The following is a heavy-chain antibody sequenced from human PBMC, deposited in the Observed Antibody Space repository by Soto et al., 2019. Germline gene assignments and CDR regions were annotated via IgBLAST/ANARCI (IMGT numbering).Heavy chain of an antibody. CDR2: ISYDGSNK. J-gene: IGHJ6*02. Sequence: GSLRLSGAASVFTFSSYAMHWVRQAPGKGLEWVAVISYDGSNKYYADSVKGRFTISRDNSKNTLYLQMNSLRAEDTAVYYCARAPIVATIWSGYYYYGMDVWGQGTTVTVSS. CDR3: ARAPIVATIWSGYYYYGMDV. D-gene: IGHD5-12*01. V-gene: IGHV3-30-3*01. CDR1: VFTFSSYA.